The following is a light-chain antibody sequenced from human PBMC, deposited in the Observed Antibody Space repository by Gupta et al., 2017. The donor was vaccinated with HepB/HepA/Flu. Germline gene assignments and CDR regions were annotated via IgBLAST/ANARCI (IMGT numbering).Light chain of an antibody. CDR3: SSYADSDNWV. CDR1: SSDVGGYNY. V-gene: IGLV2-8*01. CDR2: EVS. J-gene: IGLJ3*02. Sequence: HSALPQPPSASGSPGQSVTISCTGTSSDVGGYNYVSWYQQHPGKAPKLMIHEVSKRPSGVPDRFSGSKSGNTASLTVSGLQAEDEAEYYCSSYADSDNWVFGGGTKLTVL.